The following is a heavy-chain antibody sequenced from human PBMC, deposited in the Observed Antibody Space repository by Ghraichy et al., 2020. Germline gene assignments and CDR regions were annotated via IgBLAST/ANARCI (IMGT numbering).Heavy chain of an antibody. Sequence: SETLSLTCTVSGGSITGYYWNWIRQSSGKGLEWVARMYFTGTTNYNPSLKDRVTMSVDASKSQFSLRMTSVTAADSGVYYCARDGRHRVQDTWFDPWGQGTLVIVSS. D-gene: IGHD1-14*01. V-gene: IGHV4-4*07. CDR3: ARDGRHRVQDTWFDP. CDR1: GGSITGYY. J-gene: IGHJ5*02. CDR2: MYFTGTT.